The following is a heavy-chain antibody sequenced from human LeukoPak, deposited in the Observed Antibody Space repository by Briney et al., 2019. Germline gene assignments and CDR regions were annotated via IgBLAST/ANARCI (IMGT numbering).Heavy chain of an antibody. CDR3: AGRKPYYFDY. CDR2: IYYSGST. J-gene: IGHJ4*02. D-gene: IGHD1-14*01. CDR1: GGSISSGDYY. Sequence: SETLSLTCTVSGGSISSGDYYWSWIRQPPGKGLEWIGYIYYSGSTYYNPSLKSRVTISVGTSKNQFSLKLSSVTAADTAVYYCAGRKPYYFDYWGQGTLVTVSS. V-gene: IGHV4-30-4*01.